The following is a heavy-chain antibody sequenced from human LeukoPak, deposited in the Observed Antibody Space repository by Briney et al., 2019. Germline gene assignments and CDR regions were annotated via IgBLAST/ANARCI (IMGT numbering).Heavy chain of an antibody. J-gene: IGHJ4*02. CDR1: GGTFSSYA. CDR2: IIPIFGTA. V-gene: IGHV1-69*05. Sequence: ASVKVSCKASGGTFSSYAISWVRQAPGQGLEWMGGIIPIFGTANYAQKFQGRVTMTRDTSISTAYMELSRLRSDDTAVYYCAVIAALEEFFDYWGQGTLVTVSS. D-gene: IGHD6-6*01. CDR3: AVIAALEEFFDY.